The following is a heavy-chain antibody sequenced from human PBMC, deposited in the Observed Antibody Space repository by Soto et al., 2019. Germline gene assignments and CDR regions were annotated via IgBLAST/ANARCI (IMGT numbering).Heavy chain of an antibody. Sequence: SETLSLTCTVSGDSMSSDDYYWGWIRQPPGKGLEWIAIIVHSGNTYWNPSLKSRVTISVDTSKSQFSLTLRSVTAADTAVYYCVRHRQAYSWLDPWGQGSPVTVSS. V-gene: IGHV4-39*01. D-gene: IGHD4-4*01. J-gene: IGHJ5*02. CDR2: IVHSGNT. CDR3: VRHRQAYSWLDP. CDR1: GDSMSSDDYY.